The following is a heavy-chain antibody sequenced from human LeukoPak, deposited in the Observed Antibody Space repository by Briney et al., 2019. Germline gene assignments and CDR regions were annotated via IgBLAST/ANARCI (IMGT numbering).Heavy chain of an antibody. CDR3: ARGRFIGSYWMGMMGYYFDY. V-gene: IGHV4-39*07. CDR1: GGSISSSSYY. J-gene: IGHJ4*02. Sequence: PSETLSLTCTVSGGSISSSSYYWGWIRQPPGKGLEWIGEINHSGSTNYNPSLKSRVTISVDTSKNQFSLKLSSVTAADTAVYYCARGRFIGSYWMGMMGYYFDYWGQGTLVTVSS. CDR2: INHSGST. D-gene: IGHD1-26*01.